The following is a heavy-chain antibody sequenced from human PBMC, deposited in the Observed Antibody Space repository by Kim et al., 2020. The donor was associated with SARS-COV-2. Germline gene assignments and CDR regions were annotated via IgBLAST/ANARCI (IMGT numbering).Heavy chain of an antibody. CDR1: CGSISSSSYY. J-gene: IGHJ4*02. V-gene: IGHV4-39*01. D-gene: IGHD6-6*01. Sequence: SETLSLTCTVSCGSISSSSYYWGWIRQPPGKGLEWIGSIYYSGSTYYNPSLKSRVTISVDTSKNQFSLKLSSVTAADTAVYYCARHLRAGFIAARPFYFDYCGQGTLVTVSS. CDR2: IYYSGST. CDR3: ARHLRAGFIAARPFYFDY.